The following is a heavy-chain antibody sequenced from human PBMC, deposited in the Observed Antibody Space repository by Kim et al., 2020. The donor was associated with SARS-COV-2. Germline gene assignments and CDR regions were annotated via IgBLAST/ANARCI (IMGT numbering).Heavy chain of an antibody. CDR2: IKQDGSEK. J-gene: IGHJ4*02. Sequence: GGSLRLSCAASGFTFSSYWMSWVRQAPGKGLEWVANIKQDGSEKYYVDSVKGRFTISRDNAKNSLYLQMNSLRAEDTAVYYCARARGWNDVRYFDYWGQGTLVTVSS. D-gene: IGHD1-1*01. V-gene: IGHV3-7*01. CDR1: GFTFSSYW. CDR3: ARARGWNDVRYFDY.